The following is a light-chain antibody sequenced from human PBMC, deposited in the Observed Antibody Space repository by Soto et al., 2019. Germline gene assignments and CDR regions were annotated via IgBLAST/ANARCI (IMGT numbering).Light chain of an antibody. V-gene: IGLV2-8*01. CDR1: SSDVGGYNY. CDR3: SSYAGSNNWV. Sequence: QSALTQPPSASGSPGQSVTISCTGTSSDVGGYNYVSWYQRHPGKAPKLMIYEVSKRPSGVPDRFSGSESGNTASLTVSGLQGEDEADYYCSSYAGSNNWVFGGGTKVTVL. J-gene: IGLJ3*02. CDR2: EVS.